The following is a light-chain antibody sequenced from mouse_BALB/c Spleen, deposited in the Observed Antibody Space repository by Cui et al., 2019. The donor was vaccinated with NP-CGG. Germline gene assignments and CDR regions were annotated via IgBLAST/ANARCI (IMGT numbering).Light chain of an antibody. CDR2: GTK. Sequence: QAVVTQESAPTTSPGETVTLTCRSSTGAGTTSNYANWVEEKPDHLFTGIRGGTKNRPPGVPARFSGSLIGDKAALTITGAQTEDEAIYFCALWYSNHWVFGGGTKLTVL. CDR1: TGAGTTSNY. CDR3: ALWYSNHWV. J-gene: IGLJ1*01. V-gene: IGLV1*01.